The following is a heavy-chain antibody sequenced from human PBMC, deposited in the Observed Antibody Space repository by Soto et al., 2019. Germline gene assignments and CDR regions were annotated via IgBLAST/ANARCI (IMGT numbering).Heavy chain of an antibody. CDR1: GFTFSSYG. CDR2: ISYDGSNK. D-gene: IGHD4-17*01. CDR3: AKDDGDDYYYYMDV. V-gene: IGHV3-30*18. Sequence: PGGSLRLSCAASGFTFSSYGMHWVRQAPGKGLEWVAVISYDGSNKYYADSVKGRFTISRDNSKNTLYLQMNSLRAEDTAVYYWAKDDGDDYYYYMDVWGKGTTVTVSS. J-gene: IGHJ6*03.